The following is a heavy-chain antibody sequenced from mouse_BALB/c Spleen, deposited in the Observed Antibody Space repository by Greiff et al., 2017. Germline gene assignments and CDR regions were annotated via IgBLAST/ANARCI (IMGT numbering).Heavy chain of an antibody. J-gene: IGHJ2*01. Sequence: EVQRVESGGGLVKPGGSLKLSCAASGFTFSSYAMSWVRQSPEKRLEWVAEISSGGSYTYYPDTVTGRFTISRDNAKNTLYLEMSSLRSEDTAMYYCARGGGSYYFDYWGQGTTLTVSS. CDR3: ARGGGSYYFDY. V-gene: IGHV5-9-4*01. CDR1: GFTFSSYA. CDR2: ISSGGSYT.